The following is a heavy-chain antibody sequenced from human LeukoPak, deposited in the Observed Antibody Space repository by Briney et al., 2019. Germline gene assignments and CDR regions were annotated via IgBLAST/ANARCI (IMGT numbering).Heavy chain of an antibody. V-gene: IGHV3-23*01. CDR3: AKTSVGEGRIIGSGYFDN. Sequence: GGSLRLSCAASGFTFSNHAMNWVRQAPGKGLEWVSIISGSGTVTYYADSVKGRFTISRDNSKNTLYLQMNSLRAEDTAVYYCAKTSVGEGRIIGSGYFDNWGQGTLVTVSS. CDR2: ISGSGTVT. J-gene: IGHJ4*02. CDR1: GFTFSNHA. D-gene: IGHD2-15*01.